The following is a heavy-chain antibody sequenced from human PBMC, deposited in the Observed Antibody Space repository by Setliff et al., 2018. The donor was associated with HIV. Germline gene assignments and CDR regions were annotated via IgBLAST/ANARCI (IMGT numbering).Heavy chain of an antibody. CDR3: ARRGPGDQTWFDP. D-gene: IGHD7-27*01. J-gene: IGHJ5*02. CDR1: GGSISSNNYY. CDR2: MYYSGRT. Sequence: PSETLSLTCTVSGGSISSNNYYWGWIRQPPGKGLEWIGTMYYSGRTYYNRSLKSRVTISVDTSKNQFSLKLSSVTAADTAVYYCARRGPGDQTWFDPWGQGILVTVSS. V-gene: IGHV4-39*01.